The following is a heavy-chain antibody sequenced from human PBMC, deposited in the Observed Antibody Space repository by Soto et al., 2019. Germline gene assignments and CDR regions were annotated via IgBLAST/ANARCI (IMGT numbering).Heavy chain of an antibody. J-gene: IGHJ4*02. V-gene: IGHV4-59*08. CDR1: GGSISSYY. CDR3: ARRYISGFDY. CDR2: IYYSGST. D-gene: IGHD6-19*01. Sequence: QVQLQESGPGLVKPSETLSLTCTVSGGSISSYYWSWIRQPPGKGLEWIGYIYYSGSTNYNPSLKSRVTISVDTSKNQFSLKLTSVTAADTAVYYCARRYISGFDYWGQGTLVTVSS.